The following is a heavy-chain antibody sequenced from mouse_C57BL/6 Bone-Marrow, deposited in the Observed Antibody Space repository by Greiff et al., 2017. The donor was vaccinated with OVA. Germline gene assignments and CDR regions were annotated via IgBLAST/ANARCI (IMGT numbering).Heavy chain of an antibody. J-gene: IGHJ3*01. D-gene: IGHD3-2*02. CDR3: ARGDSSGPAWFAY. Sequence: QVQLQQPGAELVKPGASVKLSCKASGYTFTSYWMHWVKQRPGQGLEWIGNIDPSDSETHYNQKFKDKATLTVDKSSSTAYMQLSSLTSEDSAVYYCARGDSSGPAWFAYWGQGTLVTVSA. V-gene: IGHV1-52*01. CDR1: GYTFTSYW. CDR2: IDPSDSET.